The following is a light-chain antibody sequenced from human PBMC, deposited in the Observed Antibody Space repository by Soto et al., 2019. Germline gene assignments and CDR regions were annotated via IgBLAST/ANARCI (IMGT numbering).Light chain of an antibody. J-gene: IGLJ1*01. CDR3: CLYRSGPLYV. V-gene: IGLV2-23*01. CDR2: DDT. CDR1: VGL. Sequence: QSVLTQPASVSGSPGQSITISCTGTVGLVSWYQQHPGKVPKLIIYDDTKRPSGVSSRFSGSKSGNTASLTISGLQTEDEADYYCCLYRSGPLYVFGTGTKVTVL.